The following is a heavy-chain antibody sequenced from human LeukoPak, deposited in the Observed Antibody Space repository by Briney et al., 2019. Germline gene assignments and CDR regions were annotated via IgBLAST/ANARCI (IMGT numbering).Heavy chain of an antibody. J-gene: IGHJ4*02. CDR3: ARTTTPHYYGSGSYALGY. Sequence: PGRTLTLTCSSLGFNFSRDDMHWICRASGKGLDYTSAISSNGDSTNYADSVKGRFTISRDNSKNTLYLQMSSLSAEDTAVYYCARTTTPHYYGSGSYALGYWGQGTLVTVPS. V-gene: IGHV3-64*04. CDR2: ISSNGDST. D-gene: IGHD3-10*01. CDR1: GFNFSRDD.